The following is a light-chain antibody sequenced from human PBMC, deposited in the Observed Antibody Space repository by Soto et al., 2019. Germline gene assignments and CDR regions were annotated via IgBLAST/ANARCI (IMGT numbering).Light chain of an antibody. V-gene: IGKV1-5*03. J-gene: IGKJ1*01. CDR2: KAS. Sequence: DIQMTQSPSTLSASLRGRVTNTFRASQTISTWLAWYQEKPGKAPKLLIYKASSLESGVPPRFSGSGSGTEFTLTISSLQPDDFATYYCQQYHSYSWTFGQGTKVDIK. CDR1: QTISTW. CDR3: QQYHSYSWT.